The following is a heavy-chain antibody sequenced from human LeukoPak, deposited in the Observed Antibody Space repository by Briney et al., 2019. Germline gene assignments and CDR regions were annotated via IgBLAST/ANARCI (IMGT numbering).Heavy chain of an antibody. Sequence: GGSLRLSCAASGFTVSSNYMSWVRQAPGKGLEWVSVIYSGGSTYYADSVKGRFTISRDNSKNTLYLQMNSLRAEDTAVYYCARVSNGVAAAGTNYFDYWGQGTLVIVSS. V-gene: IGHV3-66*01. CDR3: ARVSNGVAAAGTNYFDY. CDR2: IYSGGST. J-gene: IGHJ4*02. CDR1: GFTVSSNY. D-gene: IGHD6-13*01.